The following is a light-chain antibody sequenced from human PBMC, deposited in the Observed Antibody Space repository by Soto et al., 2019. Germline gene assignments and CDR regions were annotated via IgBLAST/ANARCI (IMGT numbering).Light chain of an antibody. CDR3: MQGTHWPIT. CDR1: QSLLHSRGDNY. V-gene: IGKV2-28*01. J-gene: IGKJ5*01. Sequence: DIVLTQSPLSLSVTPGEPASISCRSSQSLLHSRGDNYLDWYVQKPGQSPQLLIYLGSNRASGVPDRFSGSGSGTDFALKISRVEAEDVGVYYCMQGTHWPITFGQGTRLENK. CDR2: LGS.